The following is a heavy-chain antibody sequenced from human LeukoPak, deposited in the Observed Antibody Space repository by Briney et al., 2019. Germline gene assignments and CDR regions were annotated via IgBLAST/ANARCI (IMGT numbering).Heavy chain of an antibody. CDR2: IYTSGST. J-gene: IGHJ4*02. D-gene: IGHD3-22*01. V-gene: IGHV4-4*07. CDR1: GGSISSYY. Sequence: SETLSLTCTVSGGSISSYYWSWIRQPAGKGLEWIGRIYTSGSTNYNPSLKSRVTMSVDTSKNQFSLKLSSVTAADTAAYYCARGGYYYDSSGYYSFDYWGQGTPVTVSS. CDR3: ARGGYYYDSSGYYSFDY.